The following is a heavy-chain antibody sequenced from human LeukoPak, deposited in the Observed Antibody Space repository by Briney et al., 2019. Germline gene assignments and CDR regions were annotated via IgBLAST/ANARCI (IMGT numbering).Heavy chain of an antibody. V-gene: IGHV3-74*01. CDR2: INSDGSST. CDR1: GFTFSSYW. J-gene: IGHJ4*02. D-gene: IGHD3-10*01. Sequence: PGGSLRLSCAASGFTFSSYWMHWVRQAPGKGLVWVSRINSDGSSTTYADSVKGRFTISRDNAKNTLYLQMNSLRAEDTAVYYCARHQGSGNYYSGLDYWGQGTLLTVSS. CDR3: ARHQGSGNYYSGLDY.